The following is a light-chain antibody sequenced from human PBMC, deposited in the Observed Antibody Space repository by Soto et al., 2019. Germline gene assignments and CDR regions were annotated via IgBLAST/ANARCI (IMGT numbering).Light chain of an antibody. V-gene: IGKV4-1*01. CDR1: QSVLYSSNNKNY. CDR3: QQYYTTPLT. Sequence: DLVLTPSPDSLAVSLGERATINCKSSQSVLYSSNNKNYLAWYQQKPGQPPKLLIYWASTRESGVPDRFSGSGSGTDFTLTINSLQAEDVAVYYCQQYYTTPLTFGGGTKVDIK. J-gene: IGKJ4*01. CDR2: WAS.